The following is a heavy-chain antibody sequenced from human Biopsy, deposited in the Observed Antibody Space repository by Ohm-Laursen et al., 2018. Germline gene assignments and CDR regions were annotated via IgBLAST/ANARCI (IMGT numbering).Heavy chain of an antibody. CDR2: ISSSSNFI. V-gene: IGHV3-21*01. Sequence: SLRLSCAASGLTFSRYSMHWVRQAPGKGLEWVSSISSSSNFIYYGDSVKGRLTISRDNAKNSLYLQMNSLRAGDTAVYYCARVLLPAAAVHYGMDVWGQGTTVTVSS. J-gene: IGHJ6*02. D-gene: IGHD2-2*01. CDR1: GLTFSRYS. CDR3: ARVLLPAAAVHYGMDV.